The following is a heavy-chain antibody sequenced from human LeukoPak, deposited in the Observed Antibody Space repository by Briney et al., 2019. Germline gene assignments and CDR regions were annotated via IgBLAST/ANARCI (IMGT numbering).Heavy chain of an antibody. Sequence: PGGSLRLSCAAPGFTFSSYAMTWVRQAPGKGLEWVSAISGSGGSTYYADSVKGRFTISRDNSKNTLYLQMNSLRAEDTAVYYCAKNPRSSGYYTIDYWGQGTLVTVSS. CDR2: ISGSGGST. D-gene: IGHD3-22*01. CDR1: GFTFSSYA. CDR3: AKNPRSSGYYTIDY. V-gene: IGHV3-23*01. J-gene: IGHJ4*02.